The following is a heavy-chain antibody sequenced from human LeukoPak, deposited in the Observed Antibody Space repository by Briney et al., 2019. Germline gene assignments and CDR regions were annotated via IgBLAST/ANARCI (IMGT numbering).Heavy chain of an antibody. Sequence: ASVKVSCKASGYTFTSYDINWVRQATGQGLEWMGWMNPNSGNTGYAQKFQGRVTITADKSTSTAYMELSSLRSEDTAVYYCARAREKTIFGVVIRAFDYWGQGTLVTVSS. CDR1: GYTFTSYD. V-gene: IGHV1-8*01. D-gene: IGHD3-3*01. CDR2: MNPNSGNT. CDR3: ARAREKTIFGVVIRAFDY. J-gene: IGHJ4*02.